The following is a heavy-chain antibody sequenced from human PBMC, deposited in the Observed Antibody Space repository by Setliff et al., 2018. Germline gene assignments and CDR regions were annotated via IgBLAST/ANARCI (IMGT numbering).Heavy chain of an antibody. D-gene: IGHD2-21*02. CDR3: ARAGLPYAADV. V-gene: IGHV3-7*01. J-gene: IGHJ3*01. Sequence: LRLSCAASGFTFSTYWMTWIRQAPGKGLEWVANIKGDGSEKYYVDSVEGRFAISRDNAENSLYLQMNSLRAEDTAVYYCARAGLPYAADVWGQGAKVTVSS. CDR2: IKGDGSEK. CDR1: GFTFSTYW.